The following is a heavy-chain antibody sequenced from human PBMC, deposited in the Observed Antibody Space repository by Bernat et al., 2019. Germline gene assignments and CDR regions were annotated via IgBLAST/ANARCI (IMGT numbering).Heavy chain of an antibody. CDR1: GFTFSSYA. CDR2: ISGSGGST. CDR3: AKGWEYSSGWYPYY. D-gene: IGHD6-19*01. Sequence: EVQLLESGGGLVQPGGSLRLSCAASGFTFSSYAMSWVRQAPGKGLEWVSAISGSGGSTYSADSVKGRFTISRDNSKNTLYLQMNSLRAEDTAVYYCAKGWEYSSGWYPYYWGQGTLVTISS. J-gene: IGHJ4*02. V-gene: IGHV3-23*01.